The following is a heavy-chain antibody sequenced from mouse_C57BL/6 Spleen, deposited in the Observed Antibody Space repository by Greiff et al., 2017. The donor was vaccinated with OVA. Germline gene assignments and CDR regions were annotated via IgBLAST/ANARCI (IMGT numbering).Heavy chain of an antibody. J-gene: IGHJ3*01. CDR2: INPYNGDT. V-gene: IGHV1-20*01. D-gene: IGHD2-4*01. Sequence: VQLQQSGPELVKPGDSVKISCKASGYSFTGYFMNWVMQSHGKSLEWIGRINPYNGDTFYNQKFKGQAPLTVDKSSSTAHMELRSLTSEDSAFYDCAREADDDYDAGFAYWGQGTLVTVSA. CDR1: GYSFTGYF. CDR3: AREADDDYDAGFAY.